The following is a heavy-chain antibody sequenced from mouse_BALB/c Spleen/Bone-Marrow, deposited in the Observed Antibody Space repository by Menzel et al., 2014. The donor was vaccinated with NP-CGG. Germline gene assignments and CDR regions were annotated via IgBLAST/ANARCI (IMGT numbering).Heavy chain of an antibody. J-gene: IGHJ2*01. CDR3: ARNSYYGSSYNYFDY. CDR1: GYAFXSSW. V-gene: IGHV1-82*01. Sequence: QVQLQQSGPELVKPGASVKISCKAYGYAFXSSWMNWVKQRPGQGLEWIGRIYPGDGDTNYNGKFKGKATLTADKSSSTAYMQLSSLTSVDSAVYFCARNSYYGSSYNYFDYWGQGTTLTVSS. D-gene: IGHD1-1*01. CDR2: IYPGDGDT.